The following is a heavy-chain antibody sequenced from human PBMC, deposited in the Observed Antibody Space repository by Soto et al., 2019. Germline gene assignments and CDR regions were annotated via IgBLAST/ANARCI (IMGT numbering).Heavy chain of an antibody. Sequence: SETLSLTCTVSGGSISSGDYYWNWIRQPPGKGLEWIGYIYYSGSTYYNPSLKSRVTISVDTSKNQFSLKLSSVTAADTAVYYCARGRVEMATMHFDYWGQGTLVTVSS. V-gene: IGHV4-30-4*01. D-gene: IGHD5-12*01. CDR1: GGSISSGDYY. CDR3: ARGRVEMATMHFDY. CDR2: IYYSGST. J-gene: IGHJ4*02.